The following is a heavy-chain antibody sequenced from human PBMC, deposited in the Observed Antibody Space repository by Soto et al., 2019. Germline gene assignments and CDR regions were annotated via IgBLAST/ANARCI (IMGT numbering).Heavy chain of an antibody. CDR3: ARGIWFGELQTPYNWFDP. J-gene: IGHJ5*02. CDR2: ISSSSSTI. D-gene: IGHD3-10*01. V-gene: IGHV3-48*02. Sequence: GGSLGLSCAASGFTFSSYSMNWVRQAPGKGLEWVSYISSSSSTIYYADSVKGRFTISRDNAKNSLYLQMNSLRDEDTAVYYCARGIWFGELQTPYNWFDPWGQGTLVTVSS. CDR1: GFTFSSYS.